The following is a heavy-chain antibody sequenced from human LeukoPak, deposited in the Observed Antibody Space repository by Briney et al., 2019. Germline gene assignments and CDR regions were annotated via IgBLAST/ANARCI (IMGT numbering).Heavy chain of an antibody. CDR2: ISANSGYT. V-gene: IGHV1-18*01. Sequence: GASAKVSCKASGYTFTINGISWVRQAPGQGLEWMGWISANSGYTNYAQRLQGRVTMTTDTSTTTAYMELRSLRSDDTAVYYCARDRNHAFDFWGQGTMVTVSS. CDR3: ARDRNHAFDF. CDR1: GYTFTING. J-gene: IGHJ3*01.